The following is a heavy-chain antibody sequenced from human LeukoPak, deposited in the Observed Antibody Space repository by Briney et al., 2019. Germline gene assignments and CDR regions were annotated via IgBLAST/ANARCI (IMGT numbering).Heavy chain of an antibody. V-gene: IGHV3-30*01. J-gene: IGHJ4*02. D-gene: IGHD3-22*01. Sequence: GRSLRLSCAASGFTFSSYAMHCVRQAPGKGLEWGAVMSYDGSNKYYADPVKGRFTISTDNPKNTLYLQMNSLRAEDTAVYYCARGSAYYYDSSGYSPFDYWGQGTLVTVSS. CDR3: ARGSAYYYDSSGYSPFDY. CDR2: MSYDGSNK. CDR1: GFTFSSYA.